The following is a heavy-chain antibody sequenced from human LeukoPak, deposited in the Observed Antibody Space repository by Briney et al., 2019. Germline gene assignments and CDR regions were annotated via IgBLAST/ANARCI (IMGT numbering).Heavy chain of an antibody. V-gene: IGHV1-18*01. D-gene: IGHD6-13*01. Sequence: ASVKVSCKASGYTFTSYGISWVRQAPGQGLEWMGWISAYNGNTNYAQKLQGRVTMTTDTSTSTAYMELRGLSSDDTAVYYCARDPGSSWPNWFDPWGQGTLVTVSS. CDR1: GYTFTSYG. CDR2: ISAYNGNT. CDR3: ARDPGSSWPNWFDP. J-gene: IGHJ5*02.